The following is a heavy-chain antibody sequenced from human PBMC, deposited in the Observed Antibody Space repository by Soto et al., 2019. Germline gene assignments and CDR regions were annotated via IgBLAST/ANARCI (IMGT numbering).Heavy chain of an antibody. Sequence: EVQLVESGGGLVQPGGSLRLSCAASGFTFSSYSMNWVRQAPGKGLEWVSYISSSSSTIYYADSVKGRFTISRDNAKNSLYLHMNSLRAEDTAVYYCASSITMVRGVNDAFDIWGQGTMVTVSS. J-gene: IGHJ3*02. V-gene: IGHV3-48*01. D-gene: IGHD3-10*01. CDR1: GFTFSSYS. CDR2: ISSSSSTI. CDR3: ASSITMVRGVNDAFDI.